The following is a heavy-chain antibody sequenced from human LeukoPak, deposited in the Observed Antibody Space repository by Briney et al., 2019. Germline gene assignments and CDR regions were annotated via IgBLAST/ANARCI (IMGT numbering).Heavy chain of an antibody. CDR2: ISYDGNNK. CDR1: GFTFSSYA. CDR3: ATLWFGEPYFDY. V-gene: IGHV3-30-3*01. Sequence: PGGSLRLSCAASGFTFSSYAMHWVRQAPGKGLEWVAVISYDGNNKFYADSVKGRFTISRDNSKNTLYLQMNSLRVEDTAVYYCATLWFGEPYFDYWGQGTLVTVSS. D-gene: IGHD3-10*01. J-gene: IGHJ4*02.